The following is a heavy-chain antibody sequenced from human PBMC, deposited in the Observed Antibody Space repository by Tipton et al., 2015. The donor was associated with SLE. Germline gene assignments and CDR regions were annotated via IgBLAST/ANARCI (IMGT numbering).Heavy chain of an antibody. V-gene: IGHV4-39*07. CDR1: GGSISSSSYY. Sequence: TLSLTCTVSGGSISSSSYYWGWIRQPPGKGLEWIGSIYYSGSTYYNPSLKSRVTISVDTSKNQFSLKLSSVTAADTAVYYCARGISSGWWNYWGQGNLVTVSS. CDR2: IYYSGST. D-gene: IGHD6-19*01. J-gene: IGHJ4*02. CDR3: ARGISSGWWNY.